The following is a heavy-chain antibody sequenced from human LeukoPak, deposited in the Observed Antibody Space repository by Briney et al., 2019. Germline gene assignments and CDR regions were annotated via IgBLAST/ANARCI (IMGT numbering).Heavy chain of an antibody. Sequence: SETLSLTCTVSGGSINNYYWSWIRQPAGKGLEWIGRIYTRGSTNYNPSLKSRVTMSVDASKNQFSLKLSSVTAADTAVYYCARGRYCSADICSGGDAFDIWGQGTMVSVSS. CDR1: GGSINNYY. D-gene: IGHD2-15*01. CDR3: ARGRYCSADICSGGDAFDI. V-gene: IGHV4-4*07. J-gene: IGHJ3*02. CDR2: IYTRGST.